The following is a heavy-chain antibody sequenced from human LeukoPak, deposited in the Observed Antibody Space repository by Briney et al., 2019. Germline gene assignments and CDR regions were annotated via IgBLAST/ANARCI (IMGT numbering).Heavy chain of an antibody. V-gene: IGHV3-21*01. CDR1: GFTFSSYA. CDR2: ISSSSSYI. CDR3: AREPSNYGDHYFDY. J-gene: IGHJ4*02. D-gene: IGHD4-17*01. Sequence: GGSLRLSCAASGFTFSSYAMHWVRQAPGKGLEWVSSISSSSSYIYYADSVKGRFTISRDNAKNSLYLQMNSLRAEGTAVYYCAREPSNYGDHYFDYWGQGTLVTVSS.